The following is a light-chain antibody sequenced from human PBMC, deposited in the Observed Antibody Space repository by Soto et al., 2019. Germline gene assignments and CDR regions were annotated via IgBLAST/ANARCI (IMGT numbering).Light chain of an antibody. J-gene: IGKJ1*01. CDR1: QGISNS. V-gene: IGKV1-27*01. CDR2: DAS. Sequence: DIQMTQSPSSLSASIGDRVTITCRASQGISNSLAWYQQKPGKGPSLLIYDASTLQSGVPSRFSGSGSGTDFTLTISSLQPEDFATYYCQQSFSTLAWTFGQGTKVEIK. CDR3: QQSFSTLAWT.